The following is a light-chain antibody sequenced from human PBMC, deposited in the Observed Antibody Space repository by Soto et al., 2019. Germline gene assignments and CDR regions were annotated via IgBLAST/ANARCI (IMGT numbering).Light chain of an antibody. CDR2: VNSDGSH. CDR3: QTWGTGTWV. CDR1: SGHSSYA. V-gene: IGLV4-69*01. Sequence: QPVLTQSPSASASLGASVKLTCTLSSGHSSYAIAWHQQQPEKGPRYLMKVNSDGSHNKGDGIPDRFSGSSSGAERYLTISSLQSDDEADYYCQTWGTGTWVFGGGTKVTVL. J-gene: IGLJ3*02.